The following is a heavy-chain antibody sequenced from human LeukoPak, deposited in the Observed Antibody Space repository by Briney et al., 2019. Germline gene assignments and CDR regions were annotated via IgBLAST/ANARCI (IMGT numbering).Heavy chain of an antibody. Sequence: GGSLRLSCAASGFTFSSYGMHWVRQAPGKGLEWVAFIRYDGSNKYYADSVKGRFTISRDNSKNTLYLQMNSLRAEDTAVYYCAKENVDTGGFRYYYYYMDVWGKGTTVTISS. CDR2: IRYDGSNK. CDR3: AKENVDTGGFRYYYYYMDV. V-gene: IGHV3-30*02. D-gene: IGHD5-18*01. J-gene: IGHJ6*03. CDR1: GFTFSSYG.